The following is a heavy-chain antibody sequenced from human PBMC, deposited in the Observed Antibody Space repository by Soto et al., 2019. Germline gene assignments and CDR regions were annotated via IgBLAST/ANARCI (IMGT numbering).Heavy chain of an antibody. D-gene: IGHD1-7*01. J-gene: IGHJ6*02. CDR1: GGTFSSYA. Sequence: ASVKVSCKASGGTFSSYAISWVRQAPGQGLEWMGGIIPILGTANYAQKFQGRVTITADKSTSTAYMELSSLRSEDTAVYYCAREELAIYYYGMDVWGQGTTVTVSS. CDR3: AREELAIYYYGMDV. V-gene: IGHV1-69*06. CDR2: IIPILGTA.